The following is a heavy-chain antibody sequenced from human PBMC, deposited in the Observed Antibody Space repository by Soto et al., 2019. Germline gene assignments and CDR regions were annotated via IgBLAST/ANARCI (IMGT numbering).Heavy chain of an antibody. Sequence: QVQLVESGGGVVQPGRSLRLSCAASGFTFSSYGMHWVRQAPGKGLEWVAVIWYDGSNKYYADSVKGRFTISRDNSKNTLYLQMNSLRAEDTAVYYCARDQARPQRYYYYYMDVWGKGTTVTVSS. V-gene: IGHV3-33*01. CDR1: GFTFSSYG. D-gene: IGHD6-6*01. J-gene: IGHJ6*03. CDR3: ARDQARPQRYYYYYMDV. CDR2: IWYDGSNK.